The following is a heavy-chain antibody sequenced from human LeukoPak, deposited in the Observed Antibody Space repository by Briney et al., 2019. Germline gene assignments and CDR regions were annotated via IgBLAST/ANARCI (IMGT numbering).Heavy chain of an antibody. Sequence: PSETLSLTCAVSGGSISSYYWSWLRQPPGKGLEWIGYIYYDGSTNYNPSLKSRVTVSVDTSKNQFSLKLSSVTAADTAVYYCAREGGSGSYYWFDPWGQGTLVTVSS. CDR2: IYYDGST. D-gene: IGHD3-10*01. J-gene: IGHJ5*02. V-gene: IGHV4-59*01. CDR1: GGSISSYY. CDR3: AREGGSGSYYWFDP.